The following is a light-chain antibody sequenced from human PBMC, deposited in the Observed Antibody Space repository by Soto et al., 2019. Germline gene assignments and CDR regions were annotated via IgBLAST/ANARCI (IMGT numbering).Light chain of an antibody. Sequence: QSVLTQPASVSGSPGQSITISCTGTSSDVGAYNYVSWCQHHPGKAPKLIIHDVNNRPSGVSNRFSGSKSGNTASLTISGLQADDEAYYYCTSYTTSSTGVFGGGTKLTVL. J-gene: IGLJ3*02. CDR3: TSYTTSSTGV. CDR2: DVN. V-gene: IGLV2-14*03. CDR1: SSDVGAYNY.